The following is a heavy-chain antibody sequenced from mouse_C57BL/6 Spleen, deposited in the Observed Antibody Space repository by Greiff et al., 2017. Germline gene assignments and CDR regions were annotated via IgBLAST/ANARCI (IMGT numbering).Heavy chain of an antibody. CDR3: ARGTTNLGY. CDR1: GYTFTSYW. Sequence: QVHVKQSGAELVKPGASVKMSCKASGYTFTSYWITWVKQRPGQGLEWIGDIYPGSGSTNYNEKFKSKATLTVDTSSSTAYMQLSSLTSEDSAVYYCARGTTNLGYWGQGTTLTVSS. J-gene: IGHJ2*01. CDR2: IYPGSGST. V-gene: IGHV1-55*01. D-gene: IGHD1-1*01.